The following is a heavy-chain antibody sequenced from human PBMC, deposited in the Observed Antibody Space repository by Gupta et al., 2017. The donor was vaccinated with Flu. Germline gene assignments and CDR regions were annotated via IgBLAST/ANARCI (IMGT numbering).Heavy chain of an antibody. D-gene: IGHD3-16*01. V-gene: IGHV3-48*01. CDR3: ARDVNWAFDY. CDR2: INRDATAI. J-gene: IGHJ4*02. Sequence: NWVRQAPGKGLEGFLYINRDATAILSADSVKGRFTISRDNAKNSLYLDMNSLRVEDTAVYYCARDVNWAFDYWGQGSLVTVSA.